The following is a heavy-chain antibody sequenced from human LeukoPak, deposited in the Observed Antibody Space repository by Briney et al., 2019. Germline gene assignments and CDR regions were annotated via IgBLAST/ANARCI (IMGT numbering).Heavy chain of an antibody. CDR1: GYTFTSYY. CDR2: INPSGGST. V-gene: IGHV1-46*01. Sequence: ASVKVSCKASGYTFTSYYMHWVRQAPGQGLEWMGIINPSGGSTSYAQKFQGRVTMTRDMSTSTVYMELSSVTAADTAVYYCARDLRYDTSGWAFDYWGQGTLVTVSS. D-gene: IGHD3-22*01. CDR3: ARDLRYDTSGWAFDY. J-gene: IGHJ4*02.